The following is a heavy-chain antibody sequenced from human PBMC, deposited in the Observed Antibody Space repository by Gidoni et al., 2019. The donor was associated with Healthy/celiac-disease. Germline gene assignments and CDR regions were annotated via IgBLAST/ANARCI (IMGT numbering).Heavy chain of an antibody. CDR2: IIPILGIA. CDR3: ARDAVTTGTTGNWFDP. CDR1: GGTFSSYT. V-gene: IGHV1-69*08. D-gene: IGHD1-1*01. Sequence: QVQLVQSGAEVKKPGSSVTVSCKASGGTFSSYTISWVRQAPGQGLEWMGRIIPILGIANYAQKFQGRVTITADKSTSTAYMELSSLRSEDTAVYYCARDAVTTGTTGNWFDPWGQGTLVTVSS. J-gene: IGHJ5*02.